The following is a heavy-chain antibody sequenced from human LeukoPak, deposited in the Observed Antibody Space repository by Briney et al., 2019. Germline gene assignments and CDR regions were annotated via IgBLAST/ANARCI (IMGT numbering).Heavy chain of an antibody. V-gene: IGHV3-23*01. J-gene: IGHJ5*02. D-gene: IGHD6-13*01. CDR1: GFIFSSYA. CDR2: ISGSGGST. CDR3: ARVGAAASSFFNWFDP. Sequence: GGSLRLSCAASGFIFSSYAMSWVRQAPGKGLEWVSIISGSGGSTYYADSVKGRFTISRDNSKNTLYLEMNSLRVEDTAVYYCARVGAAASSFFNWFDPWGQGTLVTVSS.